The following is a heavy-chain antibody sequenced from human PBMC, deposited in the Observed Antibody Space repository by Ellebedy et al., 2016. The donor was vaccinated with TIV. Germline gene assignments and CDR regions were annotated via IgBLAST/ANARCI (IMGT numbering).Heavy chain of an antibody. CDR3: TRSRIRTSDYYGLDL. V-gene: IGHV3-23*01. CDR2: ISGSGSST. J-gene: IGHJ6*02. CDR1: GFTFSGYA. D-gene: IGHD3-10*01. Sequence: GESLKISCAASGFTFSGYAMTWVRQAPGKGLEWLSGISGSGSSTYYADSVKGRFTISRYNTKDTLYLQIHSVTAEDTAVYYCTRSRIRTSDYYGLDLWGQGTAVTVSS.